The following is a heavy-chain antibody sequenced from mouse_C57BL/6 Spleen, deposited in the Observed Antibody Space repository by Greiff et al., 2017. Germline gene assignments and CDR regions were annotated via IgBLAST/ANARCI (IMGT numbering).Heavy chain of an antibody. CDR2: IDPSDSET. V-gene: IGHV1-52*01. CDR1: GYTFTSYW. J-gene: IGHJ3*01. D-gene: IGHD3-2*02. CDR3: ARGKDSSGVGFAY. Sequence: QVQLQQPGAELVRPGSSVKLSCKASGYTFTSYWMHWVKQRPIQGLEWIGNIDPSDSETHYNQKFKDKATLTVDKSSSTAYMQLSSLTSEDSAVYYGARGKDSSGVGFAYWGQGTLVTVSA.